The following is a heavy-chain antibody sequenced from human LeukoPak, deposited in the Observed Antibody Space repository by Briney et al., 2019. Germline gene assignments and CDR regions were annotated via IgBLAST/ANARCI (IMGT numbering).Heavy chain of an antibody. CDR3: ASSRYDSSGYYGIIGY. CDR1: GYSISSGYY. Sequence: ETLSLTCTVSGYSISSGYYWGWVRQVPGKGLEWVSSISRSSNYKYYADSVKGRFTISRDNAKNSLYLQMNSLRAEDTALYYCASSRYDSSGYYGIIGYWGQGTLVTVSS. V-gene: IGHV3-21*01. D-gene: IGHD3-22*01. J-gene: IGHJ4*02. CDR2: ISRSSNYK.